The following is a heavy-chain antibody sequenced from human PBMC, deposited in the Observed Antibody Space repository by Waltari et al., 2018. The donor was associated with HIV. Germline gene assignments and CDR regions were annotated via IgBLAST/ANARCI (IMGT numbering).Heavy chain of an antibody. D-gene: IGHD3-16*02. CDR3: TRGNIWGSYRYFDY. CDR1: GYPFIIYH. Sequence: QIRLFQSDHAVRKPGASVTISCKTPGYPFIIYHVTWVRQSLGQRLDWMGGITRNTANTNYTRESQGRVTLTTDAAATTAYLELRDLRPDDTAMYFCTRGNIWGSYRYFDYWGPGTLVTVS. J-gene: IGHJ4*02. V-gene: IGHV1-18*01. CDR2: ITRNTANT.